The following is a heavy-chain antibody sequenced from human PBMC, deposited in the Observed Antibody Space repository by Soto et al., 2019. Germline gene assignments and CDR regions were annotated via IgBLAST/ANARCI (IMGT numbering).Heavy chain of an antibody. Sequence: QVRLVQSGAEVKKPGSSVKVSCKASGGTFSNYAITWLRLAPGQGREWLGGIIPVFGTVNYAQKFQGRGTITADESTSTAYMELNRLRSEDTAVYYCARDNPYTNSFGNWFDPWGQGTLVIVS. CDR2: IIPVFGTV. CDR1: GGTFSNYA. V-gene: IGHV1-69*01. J-gene: IGHJ5*02. D-gene: IGHD6-13*01. CDR3: ARDNPYTNSFGNWFDP.